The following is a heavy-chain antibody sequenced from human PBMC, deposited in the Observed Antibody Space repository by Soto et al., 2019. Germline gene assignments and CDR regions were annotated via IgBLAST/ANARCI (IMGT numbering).Heavy chain of an antibody. CDR1: GFTFSSYS. CDR3: ARDRGYCSGGSCYAFDI. D-gene: IGHD2-15*01. V-gene: IGHV3-21*01. Sequence: EVQLVESGGGLVKPGGSLRLSCAASGFTFSSYSMNWVRQAPGKGLEWVSSISSSSSYIYYADSVKGRFTISRDNAKNSLYLQMNSLIAEDTAVYYCARDRGYCSGGSCYAFDIWGQGTMVTVSS. J-gene: IGHJ3*02. CDR2: ISSSSSYI.